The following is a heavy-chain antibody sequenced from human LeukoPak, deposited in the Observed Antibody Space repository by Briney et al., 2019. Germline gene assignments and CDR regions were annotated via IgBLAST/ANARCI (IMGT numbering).Heavy chain of an antibody. CDR2: FDPEDGET. V-gene: IGHV1-24*01. CDR1: GYTFTSYY. J-gene: IGHJ4*02. CDR3: ATQGSSSWYFDY. Sequence: ASVTVSCKASGYTFTSYYMHWVRQAPGKGLEWMGGFDPEDGETIYAQKFQGRVTMTEDTSTDTAYMELSSLRSEDTAVYYCATQGSSSWYFDYWGQGTLVTVSS. D-gene: IGHD6-13*01.